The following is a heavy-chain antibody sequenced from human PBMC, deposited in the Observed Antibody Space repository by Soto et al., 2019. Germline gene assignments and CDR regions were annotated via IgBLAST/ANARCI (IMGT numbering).Heavy chain of an antibody. D-gene: IGHD2-15*01. J-gene: IGHJ6*02. CDR1: GYTFTSYG. Sequence: GASVKVSCKASGYTFTSYGISWVRQAPGQGLEWMGWISAYNGNTNYAQKLQGRVTMTTDTSTSTAYMELRSLRSDDTAVYYCARDLYCSGGSCYYHDYYGMDVWGQGTTVTVSS. V-gene: IGHV1-18*01. CDR2: ISAYNGNT. CDR3: ARDLYCSGGSCYYHDYYGMDV.